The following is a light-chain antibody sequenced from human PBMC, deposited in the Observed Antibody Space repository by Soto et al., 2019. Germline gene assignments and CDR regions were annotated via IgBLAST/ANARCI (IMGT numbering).Light chain of an antibody. CDR3: QQLNSYPQIT. CDR2: AAS. Sequence: DIQLTQSPSFLSASVGDRVTITCRASQGINSYLAWYQQEPGKAPKLLIYAASTLQSGVPSRFSGSGSGTESTLTISSLQPEDFATYYCQQLNSYPQITFGQGTRLEIK. CDR1: QGINSY. V-gene: IGKV1-9*01. J-gene: IGKJ5*01.